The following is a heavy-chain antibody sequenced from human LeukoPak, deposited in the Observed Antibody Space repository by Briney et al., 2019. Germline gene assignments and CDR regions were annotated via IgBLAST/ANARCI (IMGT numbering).Heavy chain of an antibody. CDR3: ARGYCIGGSCYSVDY. CDR2: LRYDGSNR. D-gene: IGHD2-15*01. J-gene: IGHJ4*02. CDR1: GFDFNTFG. Sequence: GGSLRLSCAASGFDFNTFGMHWVRQAPGKGLEWVAFLRYDGSNRFYADSVKGRFTISRDNAKNSLYLQMNSLRAEDSALYYCARGYCIGGSCYSVDYWGQGTLVTVSS. V-gene: IGHV3-30*02.